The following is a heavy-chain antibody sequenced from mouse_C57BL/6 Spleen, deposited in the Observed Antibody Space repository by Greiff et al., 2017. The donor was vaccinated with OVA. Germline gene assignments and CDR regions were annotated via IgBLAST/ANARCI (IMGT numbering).Heavy chain of an antibody. J-gene: IGHJ3*01. CDR3: ARKTAQATWGFAY. D-gene: IGHD3-2*02. CDR1: GYSITSGYY. Sequence: EESGPGLVKPSQSLSLTCSVTGYSITSGYYWNWIRQFPGNKLEWMGYISYDGSNNYNPSLKNRISITRDTSKNQFFLKLNSVTTEDTATYYCARKTAQATWGFAYWGQGTLVTVSA. CDR2: ISYDGSN. V-gene: IGHV3-6*01.